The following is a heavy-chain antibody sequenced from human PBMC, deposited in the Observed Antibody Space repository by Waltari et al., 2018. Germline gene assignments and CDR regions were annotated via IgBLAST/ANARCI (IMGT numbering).Heavy chain of an antibody. CDR2: MKRDGSQK. Sequence: EVRVVESGGGLVQPGGPLRLSCAASGFTLSSHWMSWFRQAPGKGLEWVANMKRDGSQKYYVDSVKGRFTISGDNAKNSLYLQMNSLGVEDTAVYYCARDVDYWGQGTLVTVSS. CDR3: ARDVDY. CDR1: GFTLSSHW. V-gene: IGHV3-7*01. J-gene: IGHJ4*02.